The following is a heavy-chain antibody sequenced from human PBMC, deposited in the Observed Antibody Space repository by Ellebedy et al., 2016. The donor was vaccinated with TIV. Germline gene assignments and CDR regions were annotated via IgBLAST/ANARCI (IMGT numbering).Heavy chain of an antibody. CDR2: ISGGGETT. D-gene: IGHD5-12*01. CDR3: AKGRKLLRSSSLDY. V-gene: IGHV3-23*01. Sequence: GESLKISCAASGFTFSSYAMNWIRQAPGKGLEWVSVISGGGETTSYADAVKGRLTISRDNSKNMLFLQMNSLRAEDTALYYCAKGRKLLRSSSLDYWGQGTLVTVSS. CDR1: GFTFSSYA. J-gene: IGHJ4*02.